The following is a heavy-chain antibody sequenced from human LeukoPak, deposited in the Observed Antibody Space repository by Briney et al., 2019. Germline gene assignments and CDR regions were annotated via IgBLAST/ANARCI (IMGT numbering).Heavy chain of an antibody. CDR3: ARESQADNWGSISELDY. J-gene: IGHJ4*02. Sequence: PSETLSLTCTVSGGSISSYYWSWIRQPPGKGLEWIGYIYYSGSTNYNPSLKSRVTISVDTSKNQFSLKLSSVTAADTAVYYCARESQADNWGSISELDYWGQGTLVTVSS. CDR2: IYYSGST. CDR1: GGSISSYY. D-gene: IGHD7-27*01. V-gene: IGHV4-59*12.